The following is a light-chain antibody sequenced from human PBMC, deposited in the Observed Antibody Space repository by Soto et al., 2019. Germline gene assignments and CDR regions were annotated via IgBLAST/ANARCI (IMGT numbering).Light chain of an antibody. CDR3: SSYTRSTLLI. CDR2: EVS. Sequence: QSALTQPASVSGSPGQSITISCTGTSSDVGGYNFVSWYQHHPGKAPKLMIYEVSNRPSGVSNRFSGSKSGNTASLTISGLQAEDEADYYCSSYTRSTLLIIGTGTKLTVL. J-gene: IGLJ1*01. CDR1: SSDVGGYNF. V-gene: IGLV2-14*01.